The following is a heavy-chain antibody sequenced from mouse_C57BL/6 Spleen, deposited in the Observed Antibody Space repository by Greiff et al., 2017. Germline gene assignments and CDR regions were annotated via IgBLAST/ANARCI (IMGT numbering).Heavy chain of an antibody. CDR1: GYTFTSYW. J-gene: IGHJ3*01. D-gene: IGHD3-2*02. V-gene: IGHV1-69*01. CDR3: ARIRSDSSGYGFAY. Sequence: QVQLQQSGAELVMPGASVKLSCKASGYTFTSYWMHWVKQRPGQGLEWIGEIDPSDSYTNYNQKFKGKSTLTVDTSSSTAYMQLSSLTSEDSAVYYCARIRSDSSGYGFAYWGQGTLVTVSA. CDR2: IDPSDSYT.